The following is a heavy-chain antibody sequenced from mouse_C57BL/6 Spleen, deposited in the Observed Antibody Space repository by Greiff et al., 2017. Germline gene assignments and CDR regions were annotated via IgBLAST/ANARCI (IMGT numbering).Heavy chain of an antibody. D-gene: IGHD2-5*01. CDR3: ARGYSNFAY. CDR2: ISDGGSYT. V-gene: IGHV5-4*03. CDR1: GFTFSSYA. Sequence: EVKLMESGGGLVKPGGSLKLSCAASGFTFSSYAMSWVRQNPEKRLEWVGTISDGGSYTYYPDNVKGRFTISRDNAKNNLYLQMSHLKSEDTAMYYCARGYSNFAYWGQGTLVTVSA. J-gene: IGHJ3*01.